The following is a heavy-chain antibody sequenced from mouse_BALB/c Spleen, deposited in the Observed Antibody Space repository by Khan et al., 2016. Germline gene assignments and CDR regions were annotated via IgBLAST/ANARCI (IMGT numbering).Heavy chain of an antibody. V-gene: IGHV2-6-7*01. Sequence: QVQLKESGPGLVAPSQSLSITCAVSGFSLTGYGVHWVRQPPGTGMEWLGMIWGDGRTDSTSGLKSRVNISKYTSKSQVFLKMNRLQTDDTANYYCSSDYDGFAYGGPGTLVIVSA. J-gene: IGHJ3*01. CDR2: IWGDGRT. CDR1: GFSLTGYG. D-gene: IGHD2-12*01. CDR3: SSDYDGFAY.